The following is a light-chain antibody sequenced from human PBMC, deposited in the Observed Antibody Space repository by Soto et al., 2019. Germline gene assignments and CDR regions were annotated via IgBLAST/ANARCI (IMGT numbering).Light chain of an antibody. Sequence: DIQMTQSPSSLSASVGDRVTVTCRASQSIDTYLNWYQQRPGQAPKLLIYVASTLQSGVPSRFTGSRSGTHFTLNMNSLQPEDFATYYCQHKDDTPQTVGEGTMVEPK. CDR1: QSIDTY. V-gene: IGKV1-39*01. CDR3: QHKDDTPQT. J-gene: IGKJ1*01. CDR2: VAS.